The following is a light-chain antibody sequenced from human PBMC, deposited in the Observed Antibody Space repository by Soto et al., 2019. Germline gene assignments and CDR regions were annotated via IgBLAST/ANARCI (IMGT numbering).Light chain of an antibody. V-gene: IGKV3-20*01. J-gene: IGKJ5*01. CDR2: GAS. CDR1: QSVSSSY. CDR3: QHFGGTTFT. Sequence: ASQSVSSSYLAWYQQRPGQTPSLLIYGASTRATGIPDRFGGSGSGTHFTLTIIRLEPGDFAVYYCQHFGGTTFTFGQGTRLEIK.